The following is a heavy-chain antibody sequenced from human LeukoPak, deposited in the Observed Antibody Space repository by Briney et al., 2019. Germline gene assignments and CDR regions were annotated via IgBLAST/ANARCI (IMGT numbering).Heavy chain of an antibody. D-gene: IGHD2-2*01. CDR1: GGTFSSYA. Sequence: SVKVSCKASGGTFSSYAISWVRQAPGQGLEWMGGIIPIFGTANYAQKFQGRVTITADESTSTAYMELSSLRSEDTAVYYCAREDCSSTSCYFPAYNWFDPWGRGTLVTVSS. CDR3: AREDCSSTSCYFPAYNWFDP. V-gene: IGHV1-69*13. J-gene: IGHJ5*02. CDR2: IIPIFGTA.